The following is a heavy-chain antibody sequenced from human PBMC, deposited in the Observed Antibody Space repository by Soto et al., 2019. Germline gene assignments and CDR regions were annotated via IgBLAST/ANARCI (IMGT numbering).Heavy chain of an antibody. V-gene: IGHV3-53*01. J-gene: IGHJ4*02. CDR2: IYSGGST. CDR3: ARGQPGYYDILTARKAKPALDY. Sequence: EVQLVESGGGLIQPGGSLRLSCAASGFTVSSNYMSWVRQAPGKGLEWVSVIYSGGSTYYAASVKGRCTISRDNSKNKLYLQMHSLRAEDTAVYYCARGQPGYYDILTARKAKPALDYWGQGTLVTVSS. D-gene: IGHD3-9*01. CDR1: GFTVSSNY.